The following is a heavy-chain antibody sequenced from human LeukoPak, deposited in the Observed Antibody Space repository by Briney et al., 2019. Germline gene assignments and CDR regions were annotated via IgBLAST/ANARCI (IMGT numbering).Heavy chain of an antibody. CDR1: GFTFDDYG. Sequence: GGSLRLSCATSGFTFDDYGMNWVRQAPGKGLEWVSNINWNGNNVDYADSVKGRFTISRDKAKNSLHLQMNSLGAGDTALYYCARVRKQYYYDDSHHRDASDIWGRGTMVIVSS. D-gene: IGHD3-22*01. CDR3: ARVRKQYYYDDSHHRDASDI. CDR2: INWNGNNV. V-gene: IGHV3-20*04. J-gene: IGHJ3*02.